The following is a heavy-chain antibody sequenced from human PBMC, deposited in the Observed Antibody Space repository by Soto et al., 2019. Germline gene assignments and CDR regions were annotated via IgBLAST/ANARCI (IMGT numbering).Heavy chain of an antibody. Sequence: ASVKVSCKASGYTFITYDINCVVQATGQCLEWMGWMNPSNGNAGYAQKFQGRLTMTRNTSISTAYMELSSLRSDDTAVYFCARRKERSGPNYFDSRGQGSLVTVSS. D-gene: IGHD6-25*01. CDR3: ARRKERSGPNYFDS. J-gene: IGHJ4*02. CDR2: MNPSNGNA. V-gene: IGHV1-8*01. CDR1: GYTFITYD.